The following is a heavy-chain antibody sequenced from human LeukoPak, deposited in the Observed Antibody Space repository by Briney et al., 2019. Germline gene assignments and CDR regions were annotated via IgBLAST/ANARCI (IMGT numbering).Heavy chain of an antibody. CDR2: IRSKANSYAT. CDR1: GFTFSGSG. Sequence: GGSLRLSCAASGFTFSGSGMHWVRQASGKGLEWVGRIRSKANSYATAYAASVKGRFTISRDDSRNTMYLQMNSLKTEDTAVYYCAKSSVYYYDSSGYYGSWYFDLWGRGTLVTVSS. J-gene: IGHJ2*01. V-gene: IGHV3-73*01. D-gene: IGHD3-22*01. CDR3: AKSSVYYYDSSGYYGSWYFDL.